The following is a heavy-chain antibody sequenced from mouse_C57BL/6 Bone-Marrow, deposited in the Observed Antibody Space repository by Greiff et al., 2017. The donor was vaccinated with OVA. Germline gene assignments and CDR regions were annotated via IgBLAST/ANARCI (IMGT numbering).Heavy chain of an antibody. CDR2: ISNLAYSI. Sequence: EVHLVESGGGLVQPGGSLKLSCAASGFTFSDYGMAWVRQAPRKGPEWVAFISNLAYSIYYADTVTGRFTISRENAKNTLYLEMSSLRSEDTAMYYCARQGGAGYFDYWGQGTTLTVSS. CDR1: GFTFSDYG. V-gene: IGHV5-15*01. D-gene: IGHD1-1*02. J-gene: IGHJ2*01. CDR3: ARQGGAGYFDY.